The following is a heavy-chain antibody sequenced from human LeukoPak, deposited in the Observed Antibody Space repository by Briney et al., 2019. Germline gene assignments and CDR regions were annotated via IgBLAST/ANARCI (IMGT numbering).Heavy chain of an antibody. Sequence: GESLKISCKISGYSFTSHWIGWVRQMPGKGLECMGIIYPGDSDTRYSPSFQGQVTISADKSISTAYLQWSSLKASDTAMYYCASLTTSRGVATFNYWGQGTLVTVSS. V-gene: IGHV5-51*01. CDR3: ASLTTSRGVATFNY. CDR2: IYPGDSDT. J-gene: IGHJ4*02. CDR1: GYSFTSHW. D-gene: IGHD5-12*01.